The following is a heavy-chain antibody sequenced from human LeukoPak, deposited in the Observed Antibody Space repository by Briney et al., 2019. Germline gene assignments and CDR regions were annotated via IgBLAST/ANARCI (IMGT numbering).Heavy chain of an antibody. CDR1: GYTFTGYY. Sequence: ASVKVSCKASGYTFTGYYMHCVRQAPGQGLEWMGWINPNSGGTNYAQKFQGRVTMTRDTSISTVYMELSRLRSYDTAVYYCARGSRIMVYAIGAWFDPWGQGTLVTVSS. J-gene: IGHJ5*02. V-gene: IGHV1-2*02. CDR2: INPNSGGT. D-gene: IGHD2-8*01. CDR3: ARGSRIMVYAIGAWFDP.